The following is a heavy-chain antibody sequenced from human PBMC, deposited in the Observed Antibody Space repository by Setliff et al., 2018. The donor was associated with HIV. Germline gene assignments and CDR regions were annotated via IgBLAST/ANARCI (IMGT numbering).Heavy chain of an antibody. J-gene: IGHJ6*02. CDR1: GYTFTSYG. D-gene: IGHD3-3*02. CDR2: ISAYNGDT. V-gene: IGHV1-18*01. CDR3: ARDAWVEFLEWTFYGMDV. Sequence: GASVKVSCKASGYTFTSYGISWVRQAPGQGLEWMGWISAYNGDTKYAQKVQGRVTLTTEPSSSTVYMELRSLRSDDTAVYYCARDAWVEFLEWTFYGMDVWGQVTTFTVSS.